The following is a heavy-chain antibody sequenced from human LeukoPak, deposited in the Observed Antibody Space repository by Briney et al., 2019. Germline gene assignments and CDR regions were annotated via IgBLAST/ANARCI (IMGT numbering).Heavy chain of an antibody. V-gene: IGHV7-4-1*02. J-gene: IGHJ6*02. Sequence: ASVKVSCKASGYTFTSYAMNWVRQAPGQGLEWMGWINTNTGNPTYAQGFTGRFVFSLDTSVSTAYLQISSLKAEDTAVYYCARGRDYDILTGYYTHYYGMDVWGQGTTVTVSS. CDR3: ARGRDYDILTGYYTHYYGMDV. CDR2: INTNTGNP. CDR1: GYTFTSYA. D-gene: IGHD3-9*01.